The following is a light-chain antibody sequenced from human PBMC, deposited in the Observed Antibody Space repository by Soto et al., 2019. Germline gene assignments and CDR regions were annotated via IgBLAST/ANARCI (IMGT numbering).Light chain of an antibody. CDR1: SGHSSYA. J-gene: IGLJ2*01. Sequence: QLVLTQSPSASASLGASVKLTCTLSSGHSSYAIAWHQQQPEKGSRYLMKLNSDGSHSKGDGIPDRFSGSSSGAERYLTISSLQSEDEADYYCQTWGTGIRGVFGGGTKLTVL. CDR3: QTWGTGIRGV. CDR2: LNSDGSH. V-gene: IGLV4-69*01.